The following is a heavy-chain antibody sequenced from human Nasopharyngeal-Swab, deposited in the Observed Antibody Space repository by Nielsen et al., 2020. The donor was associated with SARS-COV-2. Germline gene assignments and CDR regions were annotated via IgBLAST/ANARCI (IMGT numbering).Heavy chain of an antibody. Sequence: SVKVSCKASGGTFSSYAISWVRQAPGQGLEWMGGIIPIFGTANYAQKFQGRVTITADESTSTAYMELSSLRSEDTAVYYCARAMSGYNYSDAFDIWGQGTMVTVSS. CDR3: ARAMSGYNYSDAFDI. CDR2: IIPIFGTA. CDR1: GGTFSSYA. V-gene: IGHV1-69*13. D-gene: IGHD5-18*01. J-gene: IGHJ3*02.